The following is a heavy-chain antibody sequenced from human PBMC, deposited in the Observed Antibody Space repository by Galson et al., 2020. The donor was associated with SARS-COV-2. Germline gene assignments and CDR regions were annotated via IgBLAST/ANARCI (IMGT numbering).Heavy chain of an antibody. V-gene: IGHV4-39*07. CDR2: IYYSGST. D-gene: IGHD3-16*01. CDR3: ASFAVSHPLVWGNDQDYFDY. CDR1: GGSISSSSYY. Sequence: TLSLTCTVSGGSISSSSYYWGWIRQPPGKGLEWIGSIYYSGSTYYNPSLKSRVTISVDTSKNQFSLKLSSVTAADTAVYYCASFAVSHPLVWGNDQDYFDYWGQGTLVTVSS. J-gene: IGHJ4*02.